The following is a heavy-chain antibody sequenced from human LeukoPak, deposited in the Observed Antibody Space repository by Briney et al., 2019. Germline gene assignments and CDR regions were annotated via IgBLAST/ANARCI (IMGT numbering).Heavy chain of an antibody. D-gene: IGHD2-2*01. CDR3: ARSDGSRHPAAVDY. CDR1: GYSFTSYW. V-gene: IGHV5-51*01. CDR2: IYPGDSDT. J-gene: IGHJ4*02. Sequence: KVGESLKISCKGSGYSFTSYWIGWVRQLPGKGLEWMGIIYPGDSDTRYSPSFQGQVTISADKSISTAYLQWSSLKASDTAMYYCARSDGSRHPAAVDYRGQGTLVTVSS.